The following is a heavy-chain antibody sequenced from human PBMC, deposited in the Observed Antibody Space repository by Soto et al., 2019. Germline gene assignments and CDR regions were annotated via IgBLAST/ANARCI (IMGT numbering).Heavy chain of an antibody. CDR3: AGGGCSGGSCKALDY. V-gene: IGHV4-59*01. J-gene: IGHJ4*02. Sequence: SETLSLTCTVSGDFLSSYYWSWIRQSPVKGLEWIGYIYYSGITNYNASLKSRVTMSIDTSKNQFSLKLNSVTAADTAVYFCAGGGCSGGSCKALDYWGPGTLITVSS. CDR1: GDFLSSYY. D-gene: IGHD2-15*01. CDR2: IYYSGIT.